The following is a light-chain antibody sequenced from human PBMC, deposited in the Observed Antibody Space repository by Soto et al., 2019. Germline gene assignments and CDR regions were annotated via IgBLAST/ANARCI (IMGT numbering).Light chain of an antibody. Sequence: EVVLTQSPGTLSLSPGERVTLSCRTSQSVRSTFLAWYQQKPGQAPRLLIYCASTRATGIPDRFSGSGSGTDFTLTISRLEPEDSAVYYCQQYDTSPPTYTFGQGTKLEIK. J-gene: IGKJ2*01. CDR1: QSVRSTF. V-gene: IGKV3-20*01. CDR2: CAS. CDR3: QQYDTSPPTYT.